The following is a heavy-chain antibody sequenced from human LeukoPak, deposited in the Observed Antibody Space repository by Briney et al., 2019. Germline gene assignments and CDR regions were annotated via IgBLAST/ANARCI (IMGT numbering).Heavy chain of an antibody. CDR3: AKWMGRDS. CDR1: GFSFRTHW. CDR2: INQDGRKK. D-gene: IGHD6-19*01. V-gene: IGHV3-7*02. J-gene: IGHJ4*02. Sequence: GGSLRLSCAASGFSFRTHWMSWVRQAPGKGLEWVANINQDGRKKFYVDSVEGRFTISRDDAKTSLFLQMSSLRVEDTAVYYCAKWMGRDSWGQGTLVTVSS.